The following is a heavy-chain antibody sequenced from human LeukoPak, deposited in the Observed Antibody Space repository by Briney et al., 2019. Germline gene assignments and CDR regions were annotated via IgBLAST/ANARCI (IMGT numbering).Heavy chain of an antibody. V-gene: IGHV1-69*13. D-gene: IGHD3-3*01. CDR1: GGTFSSYA. J-gene: IGHJ5*02. CDR2: IIPIFGTA. CDR3: AVSPYSITIFGVVIIGWFDP. Sequence: ASVKVSCKASGGTFSSYAISWVRQAPGQGLEWMGWIIPIFGTANYAQKFQGRVTITADESTSTAYMELSSLRSEDTAVYYCAVSPYSITIFGVVIIGWFDPWGQGTLVTVSS.